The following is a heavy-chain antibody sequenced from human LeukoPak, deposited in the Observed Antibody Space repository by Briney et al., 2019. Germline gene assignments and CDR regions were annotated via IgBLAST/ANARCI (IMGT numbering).Heavy chain of an antibody. J-gene: IGHJ6*02. CDR3: ARGDYYDSSGYYYYYYGMDV. CDR1: GYTFTSYA. V-gene: IGHV1-69*13. Sequence: GASVKVSCKASGYTFTSYAISWVRQAPGQGLEWMGGIIPIFGTANYAQKFQGRVTITADESTSTAYMELSSLRSEDTAVYYCARGDYYDSSGYYYYYYGMDVWGQGTTVTVSS. CDR2: IIPIFGTA. D-gene: IGHD3-22*01.